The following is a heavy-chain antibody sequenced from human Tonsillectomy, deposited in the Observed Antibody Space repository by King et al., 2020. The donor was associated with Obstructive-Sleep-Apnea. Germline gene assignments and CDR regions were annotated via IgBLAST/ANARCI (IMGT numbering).Heavy chain of an antibody. CDR1: GFSVSSNY. J-gene: IGHJ4*02. D-gene: IGHD3-16*01. Sequence: VQLVESGGGLVQPGGSLRLSCAASGFSVSSNYMSWVRQAPGKGLEWVSVIYSGGSTYYADSVKGRFTFSRDNSKNTRYLQMNSLRAEDTAVYYCVRDLGRENYAYWGQGTLVTVSS. CDR3: VRDLGRENYAY. V-gene: IGHV3-66*01. CDR2: IYSGGST.